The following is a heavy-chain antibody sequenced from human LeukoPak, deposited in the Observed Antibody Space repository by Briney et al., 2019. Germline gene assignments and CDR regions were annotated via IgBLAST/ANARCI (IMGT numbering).Heavy chain of an antibody. V-gene: IGHV1-18*01. D-gene: IGHD5-24*01. J-gene: IGHJ5*02. CDR3: ARDNSVRDEAWWFNP. CDR1: GYTFTNYA. Sequence: EASVKFSCKASGYTFTNYAISWVRQAPGQGLEWMGWISVYNGNTNYAQKLQGRVTMATDTSTRTAYMELRSLRSDDTAVYYCARDNSVRDEAWWFNPWGQGTLVTVSS. CDR2: ISVYNGNT.